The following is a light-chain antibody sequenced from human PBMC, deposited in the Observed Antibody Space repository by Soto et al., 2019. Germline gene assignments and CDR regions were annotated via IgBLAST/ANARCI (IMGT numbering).Light chain of an antibody. CDR2: GNS. J-gene: IGLJ3*02. Sequence: QSELTQPPSVSGAPGQRVTISCTGSSSNIGAGYDVHWYQQLPGTAPKVLIYGNSNRPSGVPDRFSGSKSGTSASLAITGLQAEDEADYYCQSYDSSLSGGVFGGGTKLTVL. CDR1: SSNIGAGYD. CDR3: QSYDSSLSGGV. V-gene: IGLV1-40*01.